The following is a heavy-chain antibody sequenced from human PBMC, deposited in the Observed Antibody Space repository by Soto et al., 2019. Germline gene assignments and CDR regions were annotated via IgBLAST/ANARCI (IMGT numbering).Heavy chain of an antibody. V-gene: IGHV3-30*18. J-gene: IGHJ4*02. CDR1: GFTFSTYG. D-gene: IGHD6-19*01. CDR3: AKDGVGGAGQLWLVRFPDY. Sequence: QVQLVDSGGGVVQPGGSLRLSCAASGFTFSTYGMHWVRQAPGKGLEWVAVISSDGSKQYYTDSVKGRFTISRDNSKNTLYLQMNSLRADDTAIYYCAKDGVGGAGQLWLVRFPDYWGQGTQVTVSS. CDR2: ISSDGSKQ.